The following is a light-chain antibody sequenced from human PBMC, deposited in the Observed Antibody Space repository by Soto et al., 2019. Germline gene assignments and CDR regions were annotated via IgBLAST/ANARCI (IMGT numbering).Light chain of an antibody. CDR1: SSDVGGYNY. V-gene: IGLV2-8*01. CDR2: EVS. J-gene: IGLJ2*01. CDR3: STYAGSNNLL. Sequence: QSALTQPPSASGSPGQSVTISCTGTSSDVGGYNYVSWYQQHPGKAPKLMIYEVSKRPSGAHPRFSGSKSCNTASLAVSRIQAEDEDDYYFSTYAGSNNLLFGGVTKLTVL.